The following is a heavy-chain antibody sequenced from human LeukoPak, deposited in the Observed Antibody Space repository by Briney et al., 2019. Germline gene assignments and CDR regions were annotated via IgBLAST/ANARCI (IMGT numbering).Heavy chain of an antibody. D-gene: IGHD6-13*01. V-gene: IGHV3-53*01. CDR3: ARDVGGGSWYGAGWFDP. CDR2: IYSGGST. J-gene: IGHJ5*02. Sequence: GGSLRLSCTVSGFTVSSDSMSWVRQAPGKGLEWVSVIYSGGSTYYADSVKGRFTISRDNSKNTLYLQMNSLRAEDTAVYYCARDVGGGSWYGAGWFDPWGQGTLVTVSS. CDR1: GFTVSSDS.